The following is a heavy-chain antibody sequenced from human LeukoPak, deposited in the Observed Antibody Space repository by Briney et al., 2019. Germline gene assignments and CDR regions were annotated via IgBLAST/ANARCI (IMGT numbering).Heavy chain of an antibody. CDR1: GFTFSSYW. V-gene: IGHV3-7*01. CDR2: IKQDGSEK. J-gene: IGHJ6*03. CDR3: ARDSPNYYYYYYMDV. Sequence: TEGSLRLSCAASGFTFSSYWMSWVRQAPGKGVEWVANIKQDGSEKYYVDSVKGRFTISRDNAKNSLYLQMNSLRAEDTAVYYCARDSPNYYYYYYMDVWGKGTTVTVSS.